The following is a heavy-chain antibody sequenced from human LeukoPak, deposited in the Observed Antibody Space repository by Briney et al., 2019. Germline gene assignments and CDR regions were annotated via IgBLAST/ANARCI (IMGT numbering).Heavy chain of an antibody. J-gene: IGHJ4*02. CDR1: GGSISSSSYY. Sequence: SETLSLTCTVSGGSISSSSYYWGWIRQPPGKGLEWIGSIYYSGSTYYNPSLKSRVTISVDTSKSQFSLKLSSVTAADTAVYYCARGVQELRYFDWLLDQYYFDYWGQGTLVTVSS. V-gene: IGHV4-39*01. CDR2: IYYSGST. CDR3: ARGVQELRYFDWLLDQYYFDY. D-gene: IGHD3-9*01.